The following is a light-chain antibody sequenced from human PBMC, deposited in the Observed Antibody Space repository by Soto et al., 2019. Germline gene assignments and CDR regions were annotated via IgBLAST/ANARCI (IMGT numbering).Light chain of an antibody. CDR2: GAS. V-gene: IGKV3-15*01. Sequence: EIVMTQSPATLSVSPGEGATLSCRASQSVSSSLAWYQQNPGQAPRLLISGASTRATGIPARFSGSGSGTEFTLTISSLQSEDFAAYYCQQYNSWLWTFGQGTKVDIK. J-gene: IGKJ1*01. CDR1: QSVSSS. CDR3: QQYNSWLWT.